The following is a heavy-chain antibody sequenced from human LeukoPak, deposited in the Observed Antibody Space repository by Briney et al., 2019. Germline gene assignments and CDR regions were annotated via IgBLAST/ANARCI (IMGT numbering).Heavy chain of an antibody. D-gene: IGHD6-19*01. Sequence: PGGSLRLSCAASGFTFSSYEMNWVRQAPGKGLEWVSYISSSGSTIYYADSVKGRFTISRDNAKNSLYLQMNSLRAEDTAVYYCARVSIHSSGWPADAFDIWGQGTMVTVSS. CDR1: GFTFSSYE. CDR2: ISSSGSTI. CDR3: ARVSIHSSGWPADAFDI. J-gene: IGHJ3*02. V-gene: IGHV3-48*03.